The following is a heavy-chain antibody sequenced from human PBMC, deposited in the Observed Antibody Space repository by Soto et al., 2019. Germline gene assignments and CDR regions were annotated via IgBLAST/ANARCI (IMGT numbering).Heavy chain of an antibody. CDR2: ISSFGNT. V-gene: IGHV4-31*03. J-gene: IGHJ5*02. Sequence: QVQLQESGPGLVKPSQTLSLTCSVAGVSVSSGACYWGWIRQSPGKGLECLGYISSFGNTFYHPYIKIRVTISLDTSKNQFSLRLTSVIAADTAIYYCARVMGDGSGKFWWFDLWGQGTLVIVSS. CDR3: ARVMGDGSGKFWWFDL. D-gene: IGHD3-10*01. CDR1: GVSVSSGACY.